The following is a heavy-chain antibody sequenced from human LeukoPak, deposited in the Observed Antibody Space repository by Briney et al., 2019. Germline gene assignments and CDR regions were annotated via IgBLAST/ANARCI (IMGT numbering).Heavy chain of an antibody. J-gene: IGHJ4*02. Sequence: PGGSLRLSCAASGFTFSSYAMSWVRQAPGKGLEWVSAISGSGGSTYYADSVKGRSTISRDNSKNTLYLQMNSLRAEDTAVYYCAKFRGYSSSSPFDYWGQGTLVTVSS. D-gene: IGHD6-6*01. CDR3: AKFRGYSSSSPFDY. CDR2: ISGSGGST. V-gene: IGHV3-23*01. CDR1: GFTFSSYA.